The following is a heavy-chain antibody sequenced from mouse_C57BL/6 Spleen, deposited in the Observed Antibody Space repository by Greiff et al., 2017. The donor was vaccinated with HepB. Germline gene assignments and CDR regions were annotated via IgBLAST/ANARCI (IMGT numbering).Heavy chain of an antibody. Sequence: VQLQQSGAELVRPGTSVKMSCKASGYTFTNYWIGWAKQRPGHGLEWIGDIYPGGGYTNFNEKFKGKATLTADKSSSTAYMQFSSLTSEDSAIYYCALDYGSSYWYAMDYWGQGTSVTVSS. CDR3: ALDYGSSYWYAMDY. V-gene: IGHV1-63*01. CDR2: IYPGGGYT. D-gene: IGHD1-1*01. J-gene: IGHJ4*01. CDR1: GYTFTNYW.